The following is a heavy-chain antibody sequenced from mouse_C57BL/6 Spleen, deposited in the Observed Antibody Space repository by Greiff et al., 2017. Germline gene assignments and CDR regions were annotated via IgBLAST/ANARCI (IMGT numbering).Heavy chain of an antibody. Sequence: QVQLQQPGAELVKPGASVKMSCAASGYTFTSYWITWVKQRPGQGLEWIGDIYPGSGSVNYNENFKGKATLTVDTSCSTAYMQLTRLTSEASAVEYGAKGSYGGMDYWGQGTSVTVSS. CDR1: GYTFTSYW. CDR3: AKGSYGGMDY. CDR2: IYPGSGSV. V-gene: IGHV1-55*01. J-gene: IGHJ4*01. D-gene: IGHD1-1*02.